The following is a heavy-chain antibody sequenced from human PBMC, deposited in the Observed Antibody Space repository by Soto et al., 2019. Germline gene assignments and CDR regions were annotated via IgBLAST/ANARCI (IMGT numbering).Heavy chain of an antibody. CDR3: ARDLNWNYPFDY. CDR2: ISAYNGNT. J-gene: IGHJ4*02. CDR1: GYTFTSYG. V-gene: IGHV1-18*01. D-gene: IGHD1-7*01. Sequence: ASVKVSCKASGYTFTSYGISWVRQAPGQRLEWMGWISAYNGNTNYAQKIQGRVTMTTDTSTSTVYMELRSLRSDDTAVYYCARDLNWNYPFDYWGQGTLVTVSS.